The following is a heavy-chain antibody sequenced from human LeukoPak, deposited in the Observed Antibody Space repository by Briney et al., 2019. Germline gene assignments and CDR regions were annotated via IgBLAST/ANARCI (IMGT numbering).Heavy chain of an antibody. Sequence: HAGGSLRLXCAASGFTFSSYAMSWVRRAPGKGLESVSAISGSGGSTYYADSVKGRFTISRDNSKNTLYLQMNSLRAEDTAVYYCAKDPLVVAVTYYFDYWGQGTLVTVSS. J-gene: IGHJ4*02. D-gene: IGHD2-15*01. CDR3: AKDPLVVAVTYYFDY. V-gene: IGHV3-23*01. CDR2: ISGSGGST. CDR1: GFTFSSYA.